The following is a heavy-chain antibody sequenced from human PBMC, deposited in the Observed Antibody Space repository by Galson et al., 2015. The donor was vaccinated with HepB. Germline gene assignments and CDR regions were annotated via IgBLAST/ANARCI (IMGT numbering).Heavy chain of an antibody. Sequence: SLRLSCAASGFTLGDYYMGWIRQTPGKGLEWLSYISASSAFISYAESVKVRFTVSRENGKKSVFLEMKYMRLEDTGIYYCARGSGSYRRRLFFDNWGQGIPVIVSS. CDR3: ARGSGSYRRRLFFDN. D-gene: IGHD1-26*01. J-gene: IGHJ4*02. CDR2: ISASSAFI. CDR1: GFTLGDYY. V-gene: IGHV3-11*05.